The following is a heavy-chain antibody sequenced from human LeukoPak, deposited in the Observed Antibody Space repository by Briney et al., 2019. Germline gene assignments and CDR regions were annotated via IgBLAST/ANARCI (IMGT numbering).Heavy chain of an antibody. Sequence: GGSLRLSCAASGFTFRSYSMNWVRQAPGKGLEWVSFISSSNSYIYYADSVKGRFTISRDNAQNSLYLQMNSLRAEDTAVYYCAAIASRPRNWFDPWGQGTLVTVSS. D-gene: IGHD6-6*01. CDR3: AAIASRPRNWFDP. V-gene: IGHV3-21*01. CDR2: ISSSNSYI. J-gene: IGHJ5*02. CDR1: GFTFRSYS.